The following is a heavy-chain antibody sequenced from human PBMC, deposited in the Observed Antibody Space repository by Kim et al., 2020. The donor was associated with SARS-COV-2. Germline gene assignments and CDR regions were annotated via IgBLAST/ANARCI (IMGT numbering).Heavy chain of an antibody. CDR1: GFTFSSYG. CDR2: ISYDGSNK. J-gene: IGHJ4*02. D-gene: IGHD3-10*01. V-gene: IGHV3-33*05. Sequence: GGSLRLSCAASGFTFSSYGMHWVRQAPGKGLEWVAVISYDGSNKYYADSVKGRFTISRDNSKNTLYLQMNSLRAEDTAVYYCAREGRHYYGSGSYYALFDYWGQGTLVTVSS. CDR3: AREGRHYYGSGSYYALFDY.